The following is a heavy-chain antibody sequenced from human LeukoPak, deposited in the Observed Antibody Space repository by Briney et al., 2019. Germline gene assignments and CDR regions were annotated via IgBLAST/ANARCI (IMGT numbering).Heavy chain of an antibody. V-gene: IGHV3-21*01. CDR2: ISSSSSYI. Sequence: GGSLRLSCAASGFTFTSYAMSWVRQAPGKGLEWVSSISSSSSYIYYADSVKGRFTISRDNAKNSLYLQMNSLRAEDTAVYYCARDVQWELFDFDYWGQGTLVTVSS. D-gene: IGHD1-26*01. CDR3: ARDVQWELFDFDY. J-gene: IGHJ4*02. CDR1: GFTFTSYA.